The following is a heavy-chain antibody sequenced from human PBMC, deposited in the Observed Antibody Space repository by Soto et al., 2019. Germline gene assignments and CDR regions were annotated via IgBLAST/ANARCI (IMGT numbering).Heavy chain of an antibody. J-gene: IGHJ4*02. V-gene: IGHV1-58*01. D-gene: IGHD3-9*01. CDR3: AADPTYYDILTGYYRFDY. CDR1: GFTFTSSA. Sequence: ASVKVSCKASGFTFTSSAVQWVRQARGQRLEWIGWIVVGSGNTNYAQKFQERVTITRDMSTSTAYMELSILRSEETAVYYCAADPTYYDILTGYYRFDYWGQGTLVTVSS. CDR2: IVVGSGNT.